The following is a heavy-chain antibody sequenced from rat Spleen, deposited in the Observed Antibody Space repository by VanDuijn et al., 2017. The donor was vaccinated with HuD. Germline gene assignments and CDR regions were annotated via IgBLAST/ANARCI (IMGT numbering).Heavy chain of an antibody. Sequence: EVQLQESGPGLVKPSQSLSLTCSVTGYSITRGYGWNWIRKFPGNKLEWMGYINSAGTTNYNPSLKSRISITRDTSKNQFFVQVNSITTEDTATYYCARSDGVHYYLPFADWGQGTLVTVSS. V-gene: IGHV3-3*01. CDR1: GYSITRGYG. D-gene: IGHD1-12*02. J-gene: IGHJ3*01. CDR3: ARSDGVHYYLPFAD. CDR2: INSAGTT.